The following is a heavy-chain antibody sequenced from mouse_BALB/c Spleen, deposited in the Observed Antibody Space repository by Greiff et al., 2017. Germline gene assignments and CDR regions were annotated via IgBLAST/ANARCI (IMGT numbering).Heavy chain of an antibody. CDR3: TRPTLYYGYDDWYFDV. J-gene: IGHJ1*01. Sequence: VQLQQSGAELVKPGASVKLSCKASGYTFTSYYMYWVKQRPGQGLEWIGEINPSNGGTNFNEKFKSKATLTVDKSSSTAYMQLSSLTSEDSAVYYCTRPTLYYGYDDWYFDVWGAGTTVTVAS. CDR2: INPSNGGT. CDR1: GYTFTSYY. V-gene: IGHV1S81*02. D-gene: IGHD2-2*01.